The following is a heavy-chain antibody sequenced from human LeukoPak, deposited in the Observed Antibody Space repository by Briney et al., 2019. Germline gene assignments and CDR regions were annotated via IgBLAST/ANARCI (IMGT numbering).Heavy chain of an antibody. CDR1: GFTFSSYG. D-gene: IGHD3-10*01. CDR2: ISYDGSNI. CDR3: AKDTLWFGELSMYYGMDV. J-gene: IGHJ6*02. V-gene: IGHV3-30*18. Sequence: PGGSLRLSCAASGFTFSSYGMHWVRQAPGRGLEWVAVISYDGSNIYYADSVKGRFTISRDNSKNTLYLHMTSLGAEDTAVYYCAKDTLWFGELSMYYGMDVWGQGTTVTVSS.